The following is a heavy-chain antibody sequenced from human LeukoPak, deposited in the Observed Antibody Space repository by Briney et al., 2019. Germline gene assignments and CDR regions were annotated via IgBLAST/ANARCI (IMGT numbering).Heavy chain of an antibody. CDR3: ARSYCYDSSGYYQIDY. CDR2: IYYSGST. J-gene: IGHJ4*02. D-gene: IGHD3-22*01. Sequence: SETLSLTCTVSGGSISSYYWSWIRQPPGKGLEWIGYIYYSGSTNYNPSLKSRVTISVDTSKNQFSLKLSSVTAADTAVYYCARSYCYDSSGYYQIDYWGQGTLVTVSS. V-gene: IGHV4-59*01. CDR1: GGSISSYY.